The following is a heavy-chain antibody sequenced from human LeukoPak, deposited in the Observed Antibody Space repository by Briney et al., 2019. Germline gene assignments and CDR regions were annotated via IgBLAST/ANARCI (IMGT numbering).Heavy chain of an antibody. Sequence: PGGSLRLSCAASGFTFSSYGMHWVRQAPGKGLEWVAVISYDGSHKYYADSVKGRFTISRDNSKNTLYLQMNSLRAEDTAVYYCAKDGTYCSGGSCPRSSYYYYYGMDVWGQGTTVTVSS. CDR2: ISYDGSHK. CDR3: AKDGTYCSGGSCPRSSYYYYYGMDV. V-gene: IGHV3-30*18. J-gene: IGHJ6*02. CDR1: GFTFSSYG. D-gene: IGHD2-15*01.